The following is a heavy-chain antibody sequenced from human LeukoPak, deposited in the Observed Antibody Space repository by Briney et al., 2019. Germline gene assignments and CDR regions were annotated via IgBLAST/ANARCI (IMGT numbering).Heavy chain of an antibody. J-gene: IGHJ4*02. D-gene: IGHD2-2*01. V-gene: IGHV4-39*01. CDR3: ARHVFTSIFPAAMYYFDY. Sequence: SETLSLTCTVSGGSISSSSYYWGWIRQPPGKGLEWIGSIYCSESTYYNPSLKSRVTISVDTSKNQFSLKLSSVTAADTAVHYCARHVFTSIFPAAMYYFDYWGQGTLVTVSS. CDR2: IYCSEST. CDR1: GGSISSSSYY.